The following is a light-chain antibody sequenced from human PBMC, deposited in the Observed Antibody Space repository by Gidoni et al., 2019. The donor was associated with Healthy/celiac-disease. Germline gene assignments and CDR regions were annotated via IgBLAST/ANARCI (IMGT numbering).Light chain of an antibody. Sequence: EIVLTQSPGPLSLSPGERATLSCRASQSVSSSYLAWYQQKPGQAPRLLIYGASRRATGIPDRFSGSGSGKDFTLTISRLEPEDFAVYYCQQYGSSPTWTFGQGTKVEIK. CDR1: QSVSSSY. V-gene: IGKV3-20*01. CDR3: QQYGSSPTWT. CDR2: GAS. J-gene: IGKJ1*01.